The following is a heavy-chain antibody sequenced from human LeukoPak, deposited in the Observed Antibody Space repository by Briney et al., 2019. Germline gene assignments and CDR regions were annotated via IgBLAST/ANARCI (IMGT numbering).Heavy chain of an antibody. Sequence: GGSLRLSCAASGSVFSASYMSWVRKAPGKGLEWVATIKPDGSEKYHADSVSGRFTISRDNTNDSLFLQMNSLRVDDTAVYYCVRGGTYWTVSWGQGTLVNVS. CDR2: IKPDGSEK. CDR1: GSVFSASY. J-gene: IGHJ5*01. V-gene: IGHV3-7*01. CDR3: VRGGTYWTVS.